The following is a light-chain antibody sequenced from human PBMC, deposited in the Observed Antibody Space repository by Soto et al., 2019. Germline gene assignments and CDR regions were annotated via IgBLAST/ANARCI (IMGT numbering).Light chain of an antibody. CDR3: TSYAGSLPVV. CDR1: SSYVGGYNY. CDR2: EVS. Sequence: QSVLTQPPSASGSHVQSGTITCTGNSSYVGGYNYVSWYQHHPGKAPRLMVYEVSKRPSGVPDRFSGSKSGNTASLTVSGLQTEDEADYYCTSYAGSLPVVFGGGTKVTVL. V-gene: IGLV2-8*01. J-gene: IGLJ2*01.